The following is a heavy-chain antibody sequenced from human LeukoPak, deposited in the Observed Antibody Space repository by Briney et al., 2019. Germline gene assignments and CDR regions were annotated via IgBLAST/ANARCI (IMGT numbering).Heavy chain of an antibody. J-gene: IGHJ6*03. V-gene: IGHV1-8*03. CDR2: MNPNSGNT. Sequence: ASVKVSCKASGGTFSSYAINWVRQATGQGLEWMGWMNPNSGNTGYAQKFQGRVTITRNTSISTAYMELSSLRSEDTAVYYCARGPSHILRYYDSSGPGARYYYYYMDVWGKGTTVTVSS. CDR3: ARGPSHILRYYDSSGPGARYYYYYMDV. CDR1: GGTFSSYA. D-gene: IGHD3-22*01.